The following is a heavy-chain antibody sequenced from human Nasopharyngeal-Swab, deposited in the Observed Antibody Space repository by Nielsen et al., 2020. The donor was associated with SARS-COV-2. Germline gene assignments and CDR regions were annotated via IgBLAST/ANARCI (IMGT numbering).Heavy chain of an antibody. V-gene: IGHV1-24*01. Sequence: ASVKVTCKVSRYTLTELSMHWVRQAPGKGLEWMGGFDPEDGETIYAQNCPGRVTMTQDTSTETAYMELSSLRTESTSVFYSATDLKGSGWWGQGTLVTVSS. CDR2: FDPEDGET. D-gene: IGHD6-19*01. CDR1: RYTLTELS. J-gene: IGHJ4*02. CDR3: ATDLKGSGW.